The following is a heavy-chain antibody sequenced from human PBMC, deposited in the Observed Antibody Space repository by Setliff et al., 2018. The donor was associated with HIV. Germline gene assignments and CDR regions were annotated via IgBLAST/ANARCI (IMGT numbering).Heavy chain of an antibody. CDR3: ARGSGGYCSGGSCYFGFGLAL. CDR2: IIPIFNTA. Sequence: SVKVSCKASGGTFSSYSITWVRQAPGQGLEWMGGIIPIFNTANYAEKFQGRVTITADESTSTAYMEPSSLGSEDTAVYYCARGSGGYCSGGSCYFGFGLALWGQGTTVTVSS. V-gene: IGHV1-69*13. CDR1: GGTFSSYS. J-gene: IGHJ6*02. D-gene: IGHD2-15*01.